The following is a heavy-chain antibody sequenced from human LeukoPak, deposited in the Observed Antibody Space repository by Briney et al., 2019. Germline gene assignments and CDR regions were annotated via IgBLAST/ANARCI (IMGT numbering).Heavy chain of an antibody. CDR1: GGSISSYY. J-gene: IGHJ4*02. CDR3: AREEITVVRGVHFDY. CDR2: IYTSGST. D-gene: IGHD3-10*01. Sequence: SGTLSLTCTVSGGSISSYYWSWIRQPAGKGLEWIGRIYTSGSTNYNPSLRSRVTISVDTSKNQFSLKLNSVTAADTAVYYCAREEITVVRGVHFDYWGQGTLVTVSS. V-gene: IGHV4-4*07.